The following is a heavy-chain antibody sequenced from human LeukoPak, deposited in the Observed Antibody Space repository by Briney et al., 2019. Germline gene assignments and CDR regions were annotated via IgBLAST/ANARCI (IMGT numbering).Heavy chain of an antibody. Sequence: GGSLRLSCAASGFTFSSHWMHWVRQVPGKGLVWVSRIHPDGSTTTYADSVKGRFTISRDNAKNTLHLQMNSLRAEDTAVYYCARARRDCSSTSCLIGGSFDYWGQGTLVTVSS. D-gene: IGHD2-2*01. V-gene: IGHV3-74*01. CDR2: IHPDGSTT. CDR1: GFTFSSHW. CDR3: ARARRDCSSTSCLIGGSFDY. J-gene: IGHJ4*02.